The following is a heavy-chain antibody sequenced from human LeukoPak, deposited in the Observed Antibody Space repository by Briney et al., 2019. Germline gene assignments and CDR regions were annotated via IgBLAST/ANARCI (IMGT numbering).Heavy chain of an antibody. Sequence: SETLSLTCGVYGGSFSGYYWTWIRQPPGKALEWIGYIFYSGSTNYNPSLKSRVTISLDTSKNQFSLKLTSVTAADTAVYYCARDSTSSASYYDYWGQGTLVTVSS. D-gene: IGHD3-22*01. CDR3: ARDSTSSASYYDY. CDR1: GGSFSGYY. J-gene: IGHJ4*02. CDR2: IFYSGST. V-gene: IGHV4-59*01.